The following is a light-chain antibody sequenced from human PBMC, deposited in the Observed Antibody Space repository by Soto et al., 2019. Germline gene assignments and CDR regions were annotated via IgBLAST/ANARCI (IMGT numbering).Light chain of an antibody. CDR1: QSISSW. V-gene: IGKV1-5*01. CDR3: QQYNTYRIT. Sequence: IHMTHSPSTLSPSFGDIVTMTFRATQSISSWLAWYQQKPVKAPNLLIYDASSLHSGVPSRFSGSGSGTEFTLTISSLQPDDFATYYCQQYNTYRITFGQGTRLE. J-gene: IGKJ5*01. CDR2: DAS.